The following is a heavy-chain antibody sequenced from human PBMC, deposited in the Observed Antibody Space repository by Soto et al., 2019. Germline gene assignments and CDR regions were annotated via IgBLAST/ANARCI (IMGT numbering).Heavy chain of an antibody. CDR3: AKRPTGNAFDI. CDR1: GFTFSSYG. CDR2: IRYDGSNK. V-gene: IGHV3-33*06. Sequence: GGSLRLSCAASGFTFSSYGMHWVRQAPGKGLEWVAVIRYDGSNKYYADSVKGRFTISRDNSKNTLYLQMNSLRAEDTAVYYCAKRPTGNAFDIWGQGTKVTVSS. J-gene: IGHJ3*02.